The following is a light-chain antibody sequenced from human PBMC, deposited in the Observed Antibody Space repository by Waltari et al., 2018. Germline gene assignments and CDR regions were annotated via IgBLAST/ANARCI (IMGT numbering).Light chain of an antibody. J-gene: IGKJ3*01. CDR3: GQGAHLPFT. CDR2: EVS. CDR1: QSLIESDGRTF. V-gene: IGKV2-30*01. Sequence: DVVMTQSPLSLPITPGQPATISCRSSQSLIESDGRTFLSWYHQKPGQPPRRLIYEVSKRDPGVPDRFSGSGAGTDVTLKINRVEAEDVGVYYCGQGAHLPFTFGPGTKLDIK.